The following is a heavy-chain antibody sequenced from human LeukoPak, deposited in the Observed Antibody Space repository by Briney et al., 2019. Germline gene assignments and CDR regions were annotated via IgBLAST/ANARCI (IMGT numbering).Heavy chain of an antibody. J-gene: IGHJ4*02. CDR2: INPNSGGT. CDR1: GYTFTAYY. V-gene: IGHV1-2*04. Sequence: ASVKVSCKASGYTFTAYYMHWVRQAPGQGLEWMGWINPNSGGTNYAQKFKGWVTLTRDTSINTTYMELSRLASDVTAVYFCARGTPGSYLGFWGQGALVTVSP. CDR3: ARGTPGSYLGF. D-gene: IGHD3-16*02.